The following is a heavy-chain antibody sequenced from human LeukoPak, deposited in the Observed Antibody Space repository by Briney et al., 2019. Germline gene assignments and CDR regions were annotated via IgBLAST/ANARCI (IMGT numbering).Heavy chain of an antibody. Sequence: ASVKVSCKASGYTFTSYDINWVRQATGQGLEWMGWMNPNSGNTGYAQKFQGRVTMTRNTSISTAYMELSSLRSEDTAVYYCARGHSGSYSNLRDAFDIWGQGTMVTVSS. CDR2: MNPNSGNT. CDR3: ARGHSGSYSNLRDAFDI. V-gene: IGHV1-8*01. CDR1: GYTFTSYD. J-gene: IGHJ3*02. D-gene: IGHD1-26*01.